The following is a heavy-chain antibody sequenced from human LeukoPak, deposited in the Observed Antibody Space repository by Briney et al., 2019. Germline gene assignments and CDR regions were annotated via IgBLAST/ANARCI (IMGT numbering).Heavy chain of an antibody. D-gene: IGHD3-9*01. CDR2: ISDDGRIK. Sequence: PGGSLRLSCAASGFTFDDYGMSWVRQAPGKGLEWVAVISDDGRIKIYGDSVKGRLTISRDNSKNTLYLQMNSLRGEDTAVYYCARAAAETGSFRDNWFDPWGQGTLVTVSS. CDR3: ARAAAETGSFRDNWFDP. V-gene: IGHV3-30*03. J-gene: IGHJ5*02. CDR1: GFTFDDYG.